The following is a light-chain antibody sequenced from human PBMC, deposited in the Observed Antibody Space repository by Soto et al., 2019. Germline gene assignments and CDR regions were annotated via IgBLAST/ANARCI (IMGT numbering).Light chain of an antibody. J-gene: IGLJ2*01. CDR2: LNSDGSH. V-gene: IGLV4-69*01. CDR3: QTWGTGIKV. CDR1: SGHSSYA. Sequence: QPVLTQSPSASASLGASVKLTCTLSSGHSSYAIAWHQQQPEKGPRYLMNLNSDGSHSKGDGIPDRFSGSSSGAERYLTISSLQSEEGADYYCQTWGTGIKVFGGGPKLTVL.